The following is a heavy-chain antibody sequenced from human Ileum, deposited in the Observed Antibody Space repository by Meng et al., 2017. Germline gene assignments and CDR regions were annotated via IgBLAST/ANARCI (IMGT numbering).Heavy chain of an antibody. Sequence: HLVQFGYGLKKPAASMKVSCKASGYTFTSYAINWVRQAPGQGLEWMGWINTNTGNPTYAQGFTGRFVFSLDTSVSTAYLQISSLKAEDTAVYYCARGDSYGYVGIDYWGQGTLVTVSS. CDR1: GYTFTSYA. J-gene: IGHJ4*02. D-gene: IGHD5-18*01. CDR3: ARGDSYGYVGIDY. CDR2: INTNTGNP. V-gene: IGHV7-4-1*02.